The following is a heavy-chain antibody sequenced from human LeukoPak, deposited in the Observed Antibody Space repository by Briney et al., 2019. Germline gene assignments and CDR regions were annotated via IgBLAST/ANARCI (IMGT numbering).Heavy chain of an antibody. V-gene: IGHV3-23*01. CDR2: ISGTARSR. J-gene: IGHJ4*02. CDR1: GFTFSSYA. Sequence: PGGSLRLSCAASGFTFSSYAMTWVRQAPGKGLEWVSVISGTARSRYYADSVKGRFTISRDDSKNTLYLQMNSLRAEDTALYYCAKVHGSTQDFDYWGQGTLVTVSS. CDR3: AKVHGSTQDFDY. D-gene: IGHD6-13*01.